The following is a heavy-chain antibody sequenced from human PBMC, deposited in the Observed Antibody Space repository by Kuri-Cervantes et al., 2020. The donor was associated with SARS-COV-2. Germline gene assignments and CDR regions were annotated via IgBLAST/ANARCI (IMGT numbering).Heavy chain of an antibody. D-gene: IGHD5-24*01. J-gene: IGHJ3*02. CDR3: AKVDLGRDGYNFQFSGAFDI. CDR1: GLTFRTYG. Sequence: GESLKISCAASGLTFRTYGMHWVRQPPGKGLEWMAVIWYDGRKTYYADSVRGRFTIPRDNSKNTLYLQMNSLRAEDTAVYYCAKVDLGRDGYNFQFSGAFDIWGQGTMVTVSS. V-gene: IGHV3-33*06. CDR2: IWYDGRKT.